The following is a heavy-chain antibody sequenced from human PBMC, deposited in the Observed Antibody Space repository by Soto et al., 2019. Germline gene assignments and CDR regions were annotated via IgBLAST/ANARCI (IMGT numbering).Heavy chain of an antibody. CDR3: AKVNTAMPFYGMDV. J-gene: IGHJ6*02. V-gene: IGHV3-23*01. CDR2: LSLTGGTT. D-gene: IGHD5-18*01. CDR1: GFTFSNYA. Sequence: GGSLRLSCAGAGFTFSNYAMNWVRQAPGKGLEWVSGLSLTGGTTYYADSVKGRFTISRDNSKNTLYLQMSSLRVEDTATYYCAKVNTAMPFYGMDVWGQGTTVTVSS.